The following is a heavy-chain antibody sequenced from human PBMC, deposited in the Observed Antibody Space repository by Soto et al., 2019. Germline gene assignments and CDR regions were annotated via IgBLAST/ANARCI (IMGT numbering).Heavy chain of an antibody. V-gene: IGHV1-69*06. D-gene: IGHD6-6*01. Sequence: ASVKVSCKASGGTFSSYAISWVREAPGQGLEWMGGIIPIFGTANYAQKFQGRVTITADKSTSTAYMELSSLRSEDTAVYYCASAVSIDGMDVWGQGTTVTVSS. J-gene: IGHJ6*02. CDR3: ASAVSIDGMDV. CDR2: IIPIFGTA. CDR1: GGTFSSYA.